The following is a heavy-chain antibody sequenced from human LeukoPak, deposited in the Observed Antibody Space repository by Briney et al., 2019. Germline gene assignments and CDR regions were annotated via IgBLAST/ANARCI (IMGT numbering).Heavy chain of an antibody. CDR1: SGSISGYY. V-gene: IGHV4-59*01. Sequence: PSETLSLTCTVSSGSISGYYWSWIRQPPGRGLEWIGYIYYSGSTNYNPSLKSRVTISVDTSKNQFSLKLSSVTSADTAVYYCARGGFGESSDYWGQGTLVTVSS. D-gene: IGHD3-10*01. CDR2: IYYSGST. CDR3: ARGGFGESSDY. J-gene: IGHJ4*02.